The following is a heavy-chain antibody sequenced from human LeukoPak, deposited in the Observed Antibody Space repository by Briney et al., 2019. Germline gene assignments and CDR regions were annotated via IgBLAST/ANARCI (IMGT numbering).Heavy chain of an antibody. D-gene: IGHD6-19*01. Sequence: SETLSLTCTVSGGSISSYYWSWIRQPPGKGLEWIGYIYHSGSTNYNPSLKSRVTISVDTSKNQFSLKLSSVTAADTAVYYCARDRGSGWYDAFDIWGQGTMVTVSS. V-gene: IGHV4-59*01. CDR2: IYHSGST. J-gene: IGHJ3*02. CDR1: GGSISSYY. CDR3: ARDRGSGWYDAFDI.